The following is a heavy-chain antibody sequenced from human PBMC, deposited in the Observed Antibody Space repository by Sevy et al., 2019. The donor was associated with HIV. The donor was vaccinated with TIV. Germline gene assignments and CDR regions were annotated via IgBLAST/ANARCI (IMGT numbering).Heavy chain of an antibody. CDR1: GYTLTELS. CDR3: ATWYSSSWYYFDY. CDR2: FDPEDGET. Sequence: ASVKVSCKVSGYTLTELSMHWVRQAPGKGLEWMGGFDPEDGETIYAQKFQGRVTMTEDTSTDTAYMELSSLGSEDTAVYYCATWYSSSWYYFDYWGQGTLVTVSS. J-gene: IGHJ4*02. D-gene: IGHD6-13*01. V-gene: IGHV1-24*01.